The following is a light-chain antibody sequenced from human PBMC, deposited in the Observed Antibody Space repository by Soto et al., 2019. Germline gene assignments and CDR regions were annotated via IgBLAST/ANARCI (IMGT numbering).Light chain of an antibody. V-gene: IGKV1-39*01. Sequence: TQITQSRSPLSASVEDRVTITCRVSQSISSYLNWYQQKPGKAPKLLIYAASSLQSGVPSRFSGSGSGTDFTLTISILQHEDFATYYCQQSYSTPRTFGQRTLVEI. CDR2: AAS. CDR3: QQSYSTPRT. J-gene: IGKJ1*01. CDR1: QSISSY.